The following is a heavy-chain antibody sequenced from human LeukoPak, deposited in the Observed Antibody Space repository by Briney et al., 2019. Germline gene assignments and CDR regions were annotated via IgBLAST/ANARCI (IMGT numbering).Heavy chain of an antibody. J-gene: IGHJ4*02. D-gene: IGHD2-2*01. CDR3: AKGCSSTSCAIEFDY. CDR1: GFTFSSYA. V-gene: IGHV3-23*01. CDR2: ISGSGGST. Sequence: PGGSLRPSCAASGFTFSSYAMSWVRQAPGKGLEWVSAISGSGGSTYYADSVKGRFTISRDNSKNTLYLQMNSLRAEDTAVYYCAKGCSSTSCAIEFDYWGQGTLVTVSS.